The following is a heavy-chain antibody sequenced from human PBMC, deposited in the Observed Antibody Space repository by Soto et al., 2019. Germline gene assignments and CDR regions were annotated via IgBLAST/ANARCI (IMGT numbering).Heavy chain of an antibody. CDR1: GFAFSSHP. D-gene: IGHD6-6*01. CDR3: ARRAFGSSRTFDI. V-gene: IGHV3-23*01. CDR2: ISDSGGIT. J-gene: IGHJ3*02. Sequence: GSLRLSCAASGFAFSSHPMSWVRQAPEKGLEWVSGISDSGGITYNADSVKGRFTISRDNSKNTLYLQMNSLRAEDTAVYYCARRAFGSSRTFDIWGQGTMVTVSS.